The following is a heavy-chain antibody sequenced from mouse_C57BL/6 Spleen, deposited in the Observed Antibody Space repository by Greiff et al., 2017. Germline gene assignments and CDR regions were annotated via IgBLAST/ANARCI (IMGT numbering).Heavy chain of an antibody. J-gene: IGHJ2*01. CDR2: INPSTGGT. V-gene: IGHV1-42*01. CDR3: ATGAVYGNSDYFDY. CDR1: GYSFTGYY. Sequence: EVKLVESGPELVKPGASVKISCKASGYSFTGYYMNWVKQSPEKSLEGIGEINPSTGGTTYNQKFKAKATLTVDKSSSTAYMQLKSLTSEDSAVYYCATGAVYGNSDYFDYWGQGTTLTVSS. D-gene: IGHD2-1*01.